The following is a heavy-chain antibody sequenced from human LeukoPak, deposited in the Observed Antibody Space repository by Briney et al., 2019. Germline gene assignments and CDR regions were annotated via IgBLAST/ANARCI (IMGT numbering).Heavy chain of an antibody. Sequence: PSETLSLTCAVYGGSFSGYYWSWIRQPPGKGLEWIGEINHSGSTNYNPSLKSRVTISVDTSKNQFSLKLSSVTAADTAVYYCARGCAHYYDSSGYYGTPYGMDVWGQGTMVTVSS. CDR2: INHSGST. CDR1: GGSFSGYY. CDR3: ARGCAHYYDSSGYYGTPYGMDV. V-gene: IGHV4-34*01. J-gene: IGHJ6*02. D-gene: IGHD3-22*01.